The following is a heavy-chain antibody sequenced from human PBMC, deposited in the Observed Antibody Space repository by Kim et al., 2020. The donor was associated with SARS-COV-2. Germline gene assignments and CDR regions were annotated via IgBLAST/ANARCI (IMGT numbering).Heavy chain of an antibody. D-gene: IGHD3-3*01. J-gene: IGHJ4*02. Sequence: LKVRVTISVDTSKNQFSLKLSSVTAADTAVYYCARGRITIFGVVTEFDYWGQGTLVTVSS. V-gene: IGHV4-31*02. CDR3: ARGRITIFGVVTEFDY.